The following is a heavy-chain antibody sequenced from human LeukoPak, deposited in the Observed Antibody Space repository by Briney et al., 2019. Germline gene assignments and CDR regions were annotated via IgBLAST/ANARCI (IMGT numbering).Heavy chain of an antibody. CDR2: IYNSAST. D-gene: IGHD6-19*01. CDR3: ARDPITVPGGFDL. J-gene: IGHJ3*01. V-gene: IGHV4-61*01. Sequence: PSETLSLTCTVSGGSVSSGSYYWSWIRQPPGKGLEWIGYIYNSASTNYNPSLKSRATISVDTSKNQFSLWLSSVTAADTAVYYCARDPITVPGGFDLWGQGTMVTVSS. CDR1: GGSVSSGSYY.